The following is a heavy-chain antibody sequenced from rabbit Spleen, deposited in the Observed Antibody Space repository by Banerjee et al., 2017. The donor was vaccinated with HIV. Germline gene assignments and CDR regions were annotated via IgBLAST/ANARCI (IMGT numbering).Heavy chain of an antibody. J-gene: IGHJ6*01. D-gene: IGHD1-1*01. CDR1: GFSFSSSYD. CDR3: ARDTATSFSTYGMDL. CDR2: IYAGSSSNT. Sequence: QSLEESGGDLVKPGASLTLTCTASGFSFSSSYDMCWVRQAPGKGLEWIACIYAGSSSNTYSATWAKGRFTISKTSSTTVTLQMTSLTAADTATYFCARDTATSFSTYGMDLWGQGTLVTVS. V-gene: IGHV1S40*01.